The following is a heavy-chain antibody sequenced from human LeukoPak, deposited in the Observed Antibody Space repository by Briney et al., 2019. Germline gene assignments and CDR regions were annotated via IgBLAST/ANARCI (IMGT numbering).Heavy chain of an antibody. V-gene: IGHV4-34*01. Sequence: PSETLSLTCAVYGGSFSGYYWSWIRQPPGKGLEWIGEINHSGSTNYNPSLKSRVTISVDTSKNQFSLKLGSVTAADTAVYYCARAGKRIAAAGYFDYWGQGTLVTVSS. J-gene: IGHJ4*02. CDR1: GGSFSGYY. CDR3: ARAGKRIAAAGYFDY. CDR2: INHSGST. D-gene: IGHD6-13*01.